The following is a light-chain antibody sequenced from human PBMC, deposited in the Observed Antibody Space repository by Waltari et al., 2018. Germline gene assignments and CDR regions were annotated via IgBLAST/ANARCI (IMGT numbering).Light chain of an antibody. V-gene: IGLV2-14*01. CDR2: DVS. Sequence: QSALTQPASVSGSPGQSITISCTGTSSDVGGYNHVSWYQQDPGKVPKLIIYDVSERPSVVSGRFAASKAGNTASLTISGVQAEDETDYYCSSYTNRNTLIFGGGTKLTVL. CDR1: SSDVGGYNH. CDR3: SSYTNRNTLI. J-gene: IGLJ2*01.